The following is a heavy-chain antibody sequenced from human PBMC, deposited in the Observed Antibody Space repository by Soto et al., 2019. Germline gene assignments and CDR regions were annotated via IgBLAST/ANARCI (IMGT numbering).Heavy chain of an antibody. V-gene: IGHV3-74*01. CDR3: ARFRMTTGFVY. D-gene: IGHD4-4*01. CDR1: GFTFSSYW. CDR2: INSDGSST. J-gene: IGHJ4*02. Sequence: GGSLRLSCAASGFTFSSYWMHWVRQAPGKGLVWVSRINSDGSSTSYADSVKGRFTISRDNAKNTLYLQMNSLRAEDTAVYYCARFRMTTGFVYWGQGTLVTVSS.